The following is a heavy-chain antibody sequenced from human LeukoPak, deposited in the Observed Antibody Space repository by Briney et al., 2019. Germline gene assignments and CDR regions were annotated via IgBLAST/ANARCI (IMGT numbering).Heavy chain of an antibody. V-gene: IGHV1-18*01. CDR3: ARTSYYYDSSGYYGGDY. CDR1: GYTFTSYG. Sequence: ASVKVSCKASGYTFTSYGISWVRQAPGQGLEWMGWISAYNGNTNYAQKLQGRVTMTTDTPTSTAYMELRSLRSDDTAVYYCARTSYYYDSSGYYGGDYWGQGTLVTVSS. J-gene: IGHJ4*02. CDR2: ISAYNGNT. D-gene: IGHD3-22*01.